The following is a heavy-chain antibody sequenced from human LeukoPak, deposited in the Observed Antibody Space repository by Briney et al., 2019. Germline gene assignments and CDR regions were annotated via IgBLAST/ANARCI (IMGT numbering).Heavy chain of an antibody. J-gene: IGHJ6*02. D-gene: IGHD3-22*01. V-gene: IGHV3-30*18. CDR3: AKDHPIGGMDV. CDR1: GFTFSSYG. Sequence: PGGSLRLSCAASGFTFSSYGMHWVRQAPGKGLEWVAVISYDGSNKYYADSVRGRFTISRDNSKNTLYLQMNSLRAEDTAVYYCAKDHPIGGMDVWGQGTTVTVSS. CDR2: ISYDGSNK.